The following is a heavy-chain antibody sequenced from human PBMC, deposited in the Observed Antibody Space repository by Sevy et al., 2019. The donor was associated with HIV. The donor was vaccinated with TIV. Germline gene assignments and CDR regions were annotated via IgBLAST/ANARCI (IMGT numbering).Heavy chain of an antibody. D-gene: IGHD2-15*01. Sequence: GGSLRLSCAASGFTFSSYAMNWVRQAPGRGLEWVASINAISSNIYYADSVKGRFTISRDNAENSLYLQMNSVRAEDTAVYYCARDLFSGGNAVYGYWGQGTLVTVSS. CDR3: ARDLFSGGNAVYGY. J-gene: IGHJ4*02. CDR2: INAISSNI. V-gene: IGHV3-21*01. CDR1: GFTFSSYA.